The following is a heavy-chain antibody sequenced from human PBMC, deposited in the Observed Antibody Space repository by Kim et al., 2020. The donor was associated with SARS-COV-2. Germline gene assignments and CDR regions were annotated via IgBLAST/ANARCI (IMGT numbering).Heavy chain of an antibody. V-gene: IGHV4-59*13. Sequence: SETLSLTCTVSGGSISSYYWSWIRQPPGKGLEWIGYIYYSGSTNYNPSLKSRVTISVDTSKNQFSLKLSSVTAADTAVYYCARGIVVVGAMDAWFDPWGQGTLVTVSS. CDR2: IYYSGST. J-gene: IGHJ5*02. D-gene: IGHD1-26*01. CDR3: ARGIVVVGAMDAWFDP. CDR1: GGSISSYY.